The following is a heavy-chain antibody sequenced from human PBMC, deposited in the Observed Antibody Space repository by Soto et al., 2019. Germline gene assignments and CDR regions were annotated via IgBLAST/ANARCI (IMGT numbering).Heavy chain of an antibody. CDR2: ISNDGSST. CDR3: GRDQDSRGYSVFHR. CDR1: GFTLNSFF. J-gene: IGHJ5*02. D-gene: IGHD3-22*01. Sequence: PRGSLRLSCAASGFTLNSFFMHWVRQAPGKGLMWVSRISNDGSSTTYADSVKGRFTISRDNARNTLYLQMNSLRVDDTAVYFCGRDQDSRGYSVFHRWGQGAQVSVSS. V-gene: IGHV3-74*01.